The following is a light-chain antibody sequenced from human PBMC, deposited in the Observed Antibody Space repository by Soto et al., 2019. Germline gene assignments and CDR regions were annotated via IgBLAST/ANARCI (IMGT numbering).Light chain of an antibody. V-gene: IGLV1-44*01. J-gene: IGLJ7*01. CDR1: SSNIAGNT. Sequence: QSALTQPPSLSGTPGQRVTISCSGSSSNIAGNTVHWYQHLPVTAPKLLIYINDQRPSGVPGRFSASASGTSASLAISGLQSDDESDYYCATWDDDLNATVFVGGTQLAVL. CDR3: ATWDDDLNATV. CDR2: IND.